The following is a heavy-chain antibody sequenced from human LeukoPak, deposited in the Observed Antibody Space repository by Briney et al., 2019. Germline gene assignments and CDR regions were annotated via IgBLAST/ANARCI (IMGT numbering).Heavy chain of an antibody. Sequence: ASVKVSCKASGYTFTGYYMHWVRQAPGQGLEWMGWINPNSGGTNYAQKFQGRVTMTRDTSIGTAYMELNRLTSDDTAVYYCARDKYTGYETFDYWGQGTPVTVSS. CDR2: INPNSGGT. D-gene: IGHD5-12*01. CDR1: GYTFTGYY. J-gene: IGHJ4*02. V-gene: IGHV1-2*02. CDR3: ARDKYTGYETFDY.